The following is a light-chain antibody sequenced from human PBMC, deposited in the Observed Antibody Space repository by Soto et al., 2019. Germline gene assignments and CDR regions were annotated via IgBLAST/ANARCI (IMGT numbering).Light chain of an antibody. CDR3: QQYGNSPLT. Sequence: IVLTQSPGILSLSPGEGATLSCRASQSVGNMYLAWYQQKPGQPPRLLIFGASSRATGVPDRFSGSGSGTDFTLTISRLEPEDFAVYFCQQYGNSPLTFGGGTMVDIK. V-gene: IGKV3-20*01. CDR1: QSVGNMY. CDR2: GAS. J-gene: IGKJ4*01.